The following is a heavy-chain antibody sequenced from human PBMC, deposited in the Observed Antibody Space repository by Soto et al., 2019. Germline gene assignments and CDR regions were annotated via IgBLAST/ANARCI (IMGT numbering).Heavy chain of an antibody. CDR1: GYTFTYRY. CDR2: ITPFNGNT. D-gene: IGHD6-6*01. CDR3: ARGAARPWIYGMDV. Sequence: GASVKVSCKASGYTFTYRYLHSVRQAPGQALEWMGWITPFNGNTNYAQKFQDRVTITRDRSMSTAYMELSSLRSEDTAMYYCARGAARPWIYGMDVWGQGTTVTVSS. V-gene: IGHV1-45*02. J-gene: IGHJ6*02.